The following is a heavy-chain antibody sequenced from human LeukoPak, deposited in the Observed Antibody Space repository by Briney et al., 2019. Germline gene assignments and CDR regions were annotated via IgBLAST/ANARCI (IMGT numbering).Heavy chain of an antibody. Sequence: SETLSLTCTVSGYSISSGYYWGWIRQPPGKGLEWIGSIYHSGSTYYNPSLKSRVTISVDTSKNQFSLKLSSVTAADTAVYYCARVVGFTWYFDLWGRGTLVTVSS. V-gene: IGHV4-38-2*02. D-gene: IGHD2-2*01. J-gene: IGHJ2*01. CDR1: GYSISSGYY. CDR3: ARVVGFTWYFDL. CDR2: IYHSGST.